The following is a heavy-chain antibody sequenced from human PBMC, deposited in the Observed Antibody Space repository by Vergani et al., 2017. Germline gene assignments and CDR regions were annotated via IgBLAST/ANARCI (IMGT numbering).Heavy chain of an antibody. CDR2: IIPIFGTA. CDR3: ASRDITIFGVVIIRGYYYYGMDV. V-gene: IGHV1-69*12. CDR1: GGTFSSYA. J-gene: IGHJ6*02. D-gene: IGHD3-3*01. Sequence: QVQLVQSGAEVKKPGSSVKVSCKASGGTFSSYAISWVRQAPGQGLEWMGGIIPIFGTANYAQKFQGRVTITADESTSTAYMVLSSLRSEDTAVYYCASRDITIFGVVIIRGYYYYGMDVWGQGTTVTVSS.